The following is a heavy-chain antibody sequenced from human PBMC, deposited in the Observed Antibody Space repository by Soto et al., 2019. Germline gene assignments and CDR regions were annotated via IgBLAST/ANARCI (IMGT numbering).Heavy chain of an antibody. J-gene: IGHJ2*01. V-gene: IGHV4-30-4*01. D-gene: IGHD1-26*01. Sequence: SETLSLTCTVSGGSISSGDYYWSWIRQPPGKGLEWIGYIYYSGSTYYNPSLKSRVTISVDTSKNQFSLKLSSVTAADTAVYYFAPGGWELLPSGTSWYFNLWGRGPLVSFPS. CDR3: APGGWELLPSGTSWYFNL. CDR1: GGSISSGDYY. CDR2: IYYSGST.